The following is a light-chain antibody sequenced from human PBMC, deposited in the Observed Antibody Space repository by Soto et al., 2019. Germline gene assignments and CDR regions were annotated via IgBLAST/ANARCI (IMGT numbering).Light chain of an antibody. Sequence: QSVLTQPPSVSGAPGQRVTISCTGSSSSIGASYDVHWYQQFPGTAPKLLIYTNTNRPSGVPDRFSGSRSGTSASLAITGLQAEDEAYYYCQSYDSSLSGSRAVFGGGTQLTVL. V-gene: IGLV1-40*01. CDR1: SSSIGASYD. CDR2: TNT. J-gene: IGLJ7*01. CDR3: QSYDSSLSGSRAV.